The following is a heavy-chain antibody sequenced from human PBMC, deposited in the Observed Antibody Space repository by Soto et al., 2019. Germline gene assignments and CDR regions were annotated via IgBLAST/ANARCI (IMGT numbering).Heavy chain of an antibody. V-gene: IGHV3-30-3*01. CDR2: ISYDGSNK. Sequence: GGSLRLSCAASGFTFSSYAMHWVRQAPGKGLEWVAVISYDGSNKYYADSVKGRFTISRDNSKNTLYLQMNSLRAEDTAVYYCARALIAVAGTYYYYGMDVWGQGTTVTVSS. J-gene: IGHJ6*02. CDR1: GFTFSSYA. CDR3: ARALIAVAGTYYYYGMDV. D-gene: IGHD6-19*01.